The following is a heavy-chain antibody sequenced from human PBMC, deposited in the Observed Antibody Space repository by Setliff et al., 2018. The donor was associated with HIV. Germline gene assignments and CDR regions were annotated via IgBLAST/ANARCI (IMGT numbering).Heavy chain of an antibody. J-gene: IGHJ4*02. V-gene: IGHV4-59*08. CDR3: ARHGGSVHYSDSDY. CDR1: GGSISNYY. D-gene: IGHD4-4*01. CDR2: IYPIGSPDFPSGNT. Sequence: SETLSLTCTVSGGSISNYYWSWIRQPPGKGLEWIGYIYPIGSPDFPSGNTVYNPSFRSRVTLSLDTSKNQFSLKLTSVTAADAAVYYCARHGGSVHYSDSDYWGQGTLVTVSS.